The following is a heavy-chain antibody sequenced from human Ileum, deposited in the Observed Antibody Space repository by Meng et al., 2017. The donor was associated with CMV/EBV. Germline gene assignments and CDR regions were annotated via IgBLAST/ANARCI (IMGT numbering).Heavy chain of an antibody. CDR3: AREPPIHIVVVPAALFSWFDP. V-gene: IGHV1-69*04. CDR2: IIPILGIA. CDR1: GGTFSSYT. D-gene: IGHD2-2*01. Sequence: SVKVSCKASGGTFSSYTISWVRQAPGQGLEWMGRIIPILGIANYAQKFQGRVTITADKSTSTAYMELSSLRSEDTAVYYCAREPPIHIVVVPAALFSWFDPWGQGTLVTGSS. J-gene: IGHJ5*02.